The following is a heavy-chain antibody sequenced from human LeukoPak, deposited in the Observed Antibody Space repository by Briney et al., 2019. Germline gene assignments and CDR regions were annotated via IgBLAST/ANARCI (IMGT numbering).Heavy chain of an antibody. J-gene: IGHJ4*02. CDR3: ARSTPPLGYYDSSGYYITPYY. V-gene: IGHV4-39*01. CDR2: IYYSGST. D-gene: IGHD3-22*01. CDR1: GGSISSSSYY. Sequence: SETLSLTCTVSGGSISSSSYYWGWIRQPPGKGLEWIGSIYYSGSTYYNPSLKSRVTMSVDTSKNQFSLKLSSVTAADTAVYYCARSTPPLGYYDSSGYYITPYYWGQGTLVTVSS.